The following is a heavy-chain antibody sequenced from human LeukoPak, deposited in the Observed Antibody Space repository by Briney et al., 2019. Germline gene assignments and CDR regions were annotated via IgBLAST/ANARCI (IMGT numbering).Heavy chain of an antibody. CDR1: GFTFSSYS. CDR2: ISSSSSTI. D-gene: IGHD1-20*01. V-gene: IGHV3-48*01. J-gene: IGHJ4*02. CDR3: ARSFNWNYVGY. Sequence: GGSLRLSCAASGFTFSSYSMNWVRQAPGKGLEWVSYISSSSSTIYYADSVKGRFTISRDNAKNSLYLQMNSLRAEDTAVYYCARSFNWNYVGYWGQGTLVTVSS.